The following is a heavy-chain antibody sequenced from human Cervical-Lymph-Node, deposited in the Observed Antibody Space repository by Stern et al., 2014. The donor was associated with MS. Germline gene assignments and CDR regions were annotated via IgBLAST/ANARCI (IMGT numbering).Heavy chain of an antibody. CDR2: IYWDDDK. Sequence: QVTLKESGPTLVKPTQTLTLTCTFSGFSLSTSGVGVGWIRHPPGKALEWLALIYWDDDKRYSPSLKSRLTITKDTSKNQVVLTMTNMDPVDTATYYCAHKTYYYDSSGPNHPPPYDYWGQGTLVTGS. V-gene: IGHV2-5*02. CDR1: GFSLSTSGVG. CDR3: AHKTYYYDSSGPNHPPPYDY. D-gene: IGHD3-22*01. J-gene: IGHJ4*02.